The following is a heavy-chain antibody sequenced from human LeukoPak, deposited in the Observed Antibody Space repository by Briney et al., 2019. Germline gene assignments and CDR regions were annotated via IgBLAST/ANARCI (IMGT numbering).Heavy chain of an antibody. CDR2: ISSSGSTI. J-gene: IGHJ4*02. D-gene: IGHD2-2*01. CDR3: ARAGGYCSSTSCYPFDY. V-gene: IGHV3-48*04. CDR1: GFTFSSYS. Sequence: GGSLRLSCAASGFTFSSYSMNWVRQAPGKGLEWVSYISSSGSTIYYADSVKGRFTISRDNAKNSLYLQMNSLRAEDTAVYYCARAGGYCSSTSCYPFDYWGQGTLVTVSS.